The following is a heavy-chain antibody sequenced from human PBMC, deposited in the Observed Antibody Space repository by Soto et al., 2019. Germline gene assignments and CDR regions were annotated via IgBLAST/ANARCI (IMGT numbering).Heavy chain of an antibody. V-gene: IGHV3-9*01. CDR3: AKDIYDSSGYPYYYYYGMDV. J-gene: IGHJ6*02. D-gene: IGHD3-22*01. CDR1: GFTFDDYA. CDR2: ISWNSGSI. Sequence: GGSLRLSCAASGFTFDDYAMHWVRQAPGKGLEWVSGISWNSGSIGYADSVKGRFTISRDNAKNSLYLQMNSLRAEDTALYYCAKDIYDSSGYPYYYYYGMDVWGQGTTVTVSS.